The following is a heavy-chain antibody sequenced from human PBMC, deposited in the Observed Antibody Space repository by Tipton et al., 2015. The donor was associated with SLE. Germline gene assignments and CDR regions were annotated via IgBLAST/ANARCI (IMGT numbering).Heavy chain of an antibody. D-gene: IGHD1-14*01. CDR3: ARRSVLEDNRLHHWYFDV. V-gene: IGHV3-53*05. J-gene: IGHJ2*01. CDR2: NT. CDR1: GFSVSNNY. Sequence: SLRLSCVVSGFSVSNNYMSWVRQAPGKGLECVLFNTYYAESVKGRFTISRDNSKNTLYLQVDNLRPDDTALYYCARRSVLEDNRLHHWYFDVRGRGALVSVSS.